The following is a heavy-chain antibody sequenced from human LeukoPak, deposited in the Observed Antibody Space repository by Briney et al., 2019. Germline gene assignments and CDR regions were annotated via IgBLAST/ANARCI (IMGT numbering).Heavy chain of an antibody. V-gene: IGHV3-7*01. CDR3: AKDQVTHLRSHFDY. J-gene: IGHJ4*02. D-gene: IGHD4-23*01. CDR1: GITFNSYS. Sequence: GGSLRLSCAASGITFNSYSMNWVRQAPGKGLEWVANIKQDGSEKYYVDSVKGRFTISRDNAKNSLYLQMNSLRDEDTAVYYCAKDQVTHLRSHFDYWGQGTLVTVSS. CDR2: IKQDGSEK.